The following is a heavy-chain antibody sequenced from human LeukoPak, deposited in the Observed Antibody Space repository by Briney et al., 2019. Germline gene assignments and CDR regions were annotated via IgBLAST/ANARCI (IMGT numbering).Heavy chain of an antibody. CDR2: INADGSTI. Sequence: GGSLRLSCAASGFTFSSSWLHWVRQAPGKGLVWVSRINADGSTIDYADSVKGRFTISRDNAKDTLYLQMNSLRAEDTAVYYCAKSSEASSAGEGDYWGQGTLVTVSS. V-gene: IGHV3-74*01. D-gene: IGHD3-10*01. CDR3: AKSSEASSAGEGDY. CDR1: GFTFSSSW. J-gene: IGHJ4*02.